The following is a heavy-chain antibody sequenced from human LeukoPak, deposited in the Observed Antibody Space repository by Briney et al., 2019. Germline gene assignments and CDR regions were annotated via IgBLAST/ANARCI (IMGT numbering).Heavy chain of an antibody. D-gene: IGHD3-3*01. CDR1: GGFISNYY. CDR3: ARDSRYYDFWSGYLDY. Sequence: SETLSLTCSVSGGFISNYYWSWIRQPAGKGPEWIGRISTSGNTNYNPSLKSRVTMSVDTSKNQFFLNLNSVTAADTAVYYCARDSRYYDFWSGYLDYWGQGTLVTVSS. CDR2: ISTSGNT. V-gene: IGHV4-4*07. J-gene: IGHJ4*02.